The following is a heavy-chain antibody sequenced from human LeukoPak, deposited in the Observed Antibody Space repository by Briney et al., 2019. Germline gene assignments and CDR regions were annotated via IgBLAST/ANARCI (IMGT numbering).Heavy chain of an antibody. CDR1: GYTFTNYG. V-gene: IGHV1-18*01. Sequence: ASVKVSCKASGYTFTNYGITWVRQAPGHGREWMGWISTNHGNTNYAQKIQGRVTMTTDTSTSTAYMELRNLRSDDTAMYYCARDQIRQGLPGYWGQGTLVTVSS. CDR2: ISTNHGNT. D-gene: IGHD6-19*01. CDR3: ARDQIRQGLPGY. J-gene: IGHJ4*02.